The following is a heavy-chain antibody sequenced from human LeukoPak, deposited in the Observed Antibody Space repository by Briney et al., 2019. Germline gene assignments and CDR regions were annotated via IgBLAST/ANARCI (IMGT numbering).Heavy chain of an antibody. CDR3: ARGVDSNYDILTGYSRIYFDY. J-gene: IGHJ4*02. CDR2: IYHSGST. D-gene: IGHD3-9*01. CDR1: GGSISSGGYS. Sequence: SQTLSLTCAVSGGSISSGGYSWSWIRQPPGKGLEWIGYIYHSGSTYYNPSLKSRVTISVDRSKNQFSLKLSSVTAADTAVYYCARGVDSNYDILTGYSRIYFDYWGQGTLVTVSS. V-gene: IGHV4-30-2*01.